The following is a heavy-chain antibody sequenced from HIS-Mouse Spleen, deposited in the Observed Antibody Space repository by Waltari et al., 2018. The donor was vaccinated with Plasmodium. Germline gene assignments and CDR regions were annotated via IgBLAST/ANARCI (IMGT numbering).Heavy chain of an antibody. CDR1: GGSISSYS. V-gene: IGHV4-59*01. Sequence: QVQLQESGPGLVKPSETLSLTCTVSGGSISSYSWNWIRQPPGKGLEWIGYIYYSGSTNYNPSLKSRVTISVDTSKNQFSLKLSSVTAADTAVYYCARDCSSTSCLDAFDIWGQGTMVTVSS. CDR3: ARDCSSTSCLDAFDI. CDR2: IYYSGST. D-gene: IGHD2-2*01. J-gene: IGHJ3*02.